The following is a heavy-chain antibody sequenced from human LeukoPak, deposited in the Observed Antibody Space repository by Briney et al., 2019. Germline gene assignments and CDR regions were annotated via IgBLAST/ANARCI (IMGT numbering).Heavy chain of an antibody. CDR3: ARSYYDSSGYYHGYYFDY. CDR1: GGTFSSYA. V-gene: IGHV1-69*05. D-gene: IGHD3-22*01. CDR2: IIPIFGTA. J-gene: IGHJ4*02. Sequence: ASVKVSCKASGGTFSSYAISWVRQAPGQGLEWMGGIIPIFGTANYAQKFQGRVTITTDESTSTAYMELSSLRSEDTAVYYCARSYYDSSGYYHGYYFDYWGQGTLVTVSS.